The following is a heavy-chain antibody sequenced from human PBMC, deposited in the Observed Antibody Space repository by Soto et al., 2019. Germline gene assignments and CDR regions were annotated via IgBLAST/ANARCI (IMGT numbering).Heavy chain of an antibody. CDR1: GGSISNYY. D-gene: IGHD2-8*01. J-gene: IGHJ4*02. V-gene: IGHV4-59*01. CDR3: ARRYAGNFDY. Sequence: QVQLQESGPGLVKPSETLSLTCTVSGGSISNYYWSWIRQPPGKGLEWIGYIYYSGSTNYNPSLKSRVTISIDTSKNQFSLELRSVTAADTAVYHCARRYAGNFDYWGQGTLVTVSS. CDR2: IYYSGST.